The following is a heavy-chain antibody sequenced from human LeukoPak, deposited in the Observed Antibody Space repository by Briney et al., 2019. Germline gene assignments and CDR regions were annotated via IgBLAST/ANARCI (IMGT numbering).Heavy chain of an antibody. CDR3: ARGVDACDI. CDR1: GASISSHY. D-gene: IGHD5/OR15-5a*01. V-gene: IGHV4-4*07. Sequence: SETLSLTCAVSGASISSHYWSWIRQPAGKGLERIGRIYTRGSTNYYPSLKSRVTISVDTSMNQLCLKVTSVTGADRAVYYCARGVDACDIWGQGTKVTVSS. J-gene: IGHJ3*02. CDR2: IYTRGST.